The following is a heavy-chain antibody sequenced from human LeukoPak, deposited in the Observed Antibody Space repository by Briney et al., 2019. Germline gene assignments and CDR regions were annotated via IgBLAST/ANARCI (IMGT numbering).Heavy chain of an antibody. Sequence: SGTLSLTWAVYGGSFSGYYWNWIRQPPGKGLEWIGEINHSGSTNYSPSLKSRVTISVDSSKNQFSLKLTSVTAADTAVYYCARGQGIAAAGYFDYWGQGTLVTVSS. CDR1: GGSFSGYY. CDR2: INHSGST. V-gene: IGHV4-34*01. J-gene: IGHJ4*02. D-gene: IGHD6-13*01. CDR3: ARGQGIAAAGYFDY.